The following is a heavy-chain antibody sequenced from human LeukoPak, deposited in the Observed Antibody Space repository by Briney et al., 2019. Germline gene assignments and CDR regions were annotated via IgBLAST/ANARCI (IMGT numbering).Heavy chain of an antibody. CDR1: GGSISSGGYY. CDR3: ASGEQLVGFDY. CDR2: IYHSGST. Sequence: PSQTLSLTCTVSGGSISSGGYYWSWIRQPPGKGLEWIWYIYHSGSTYYNPSLKSRVTISVDRSKNQFSLKLSSVTAADTAVYYCASGEQLVGFDYWGQGTLVTVSS. J-gene: IGHJ4*02. V-gene: IGHV4-30-2*01. D-gene: IGHD6-6*01.